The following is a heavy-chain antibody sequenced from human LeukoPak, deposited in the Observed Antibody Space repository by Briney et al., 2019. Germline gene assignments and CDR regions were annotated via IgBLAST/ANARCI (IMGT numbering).Heavy chain of an antibody. CDR3: ARKNYYDSSGYYSSFDY. CDR1: GGSISNYY. V-gene: IGHV4-59*01. D-gene: IGHD3-22*01. Sequence: SETLSLTCTVSGGSISNYYWSWIRQPPGKGLEWIGYIYYSGSTNYNPSLKSRVTISVDTSKNQFSLKLSSVTAADTAVYYCARKNYYDSSGYYSSFDYWGQGTLVTVSS. J-gene: IGHJ4*02. CDR2: IYYSGST.